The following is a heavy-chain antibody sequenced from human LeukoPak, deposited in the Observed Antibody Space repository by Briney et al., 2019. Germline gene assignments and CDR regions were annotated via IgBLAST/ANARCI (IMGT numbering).Heavy chain of an antibody. V-gene: IGHV4-4*09. CDR3: ARVGAAAAPWDYYYMDV. CDR1: GGSISSYY. D-gene: IGHD6-13*01. CDR2: IYTSGSN. Sequence: SETLSLTCTVSGGSISSYYWSWIRQPPGKGLEWIGYIYTSGSNNYNPSLKSRVTISVDTSKNQFSLKLSSVTAADTAVYYCARVGAAAAPWDYYYMDVWGKGTTVTVSS. J-gene: IGHJ6*03.